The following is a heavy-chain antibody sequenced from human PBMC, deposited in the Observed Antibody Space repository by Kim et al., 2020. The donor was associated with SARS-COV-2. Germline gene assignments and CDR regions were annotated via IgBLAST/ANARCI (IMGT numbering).Heavy chain of an antibody. CDR3: TRVPGTTFAFWGAFDI. CDR1: GFTFSGSA. D-gene: IGHD1-1*01. J-gene: IGHJ3*02. Sequence: GGSLRLSCAASGFTFSGSAMHWVRQAPGKGLEWVGCIRSKPNSYATAYAAPVKGRFTISRDDSKNTAYLQMNSLKAEDTAVYYCTRVPGTTFAFWGAFDIWGQGTLVTVSS. V-gene: IGHV3-73*01. CDR2: IRSKPNSYAT.